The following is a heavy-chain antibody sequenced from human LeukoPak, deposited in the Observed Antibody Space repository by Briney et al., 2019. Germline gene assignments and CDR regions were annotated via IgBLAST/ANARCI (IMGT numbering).Heavy chain of an antibody. V-gene: IGHV3-23*01. CDR3: AKDYGLDIVVVPAAPPFNY. Sequence: PGGSLRLSCAASGFTFSSYGMSWVRQAPGKGLEWVSAISGNGGSTYYADSVKGRFTISRDNSKNTLYLQMNSLRAEDTAVYYCAKDYGLDIVVVPAAPPFNYWGQGTLVTVSS. J-gene: IGHJ4*02. CDR2: ISGNGGST. D-gene: IGHD2-2*01. CDR1: GFTFSSYG.